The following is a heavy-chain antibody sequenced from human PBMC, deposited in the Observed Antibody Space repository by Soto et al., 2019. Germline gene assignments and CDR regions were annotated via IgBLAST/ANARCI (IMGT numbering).Heavy chain of an antibody. J-gene: IGHJ1*01. D-gene: IGHD6-13*01. CDR3: ASSFSSTATGYFQH. V-gene: IGHV3-64*01. Sequence: GGSLRLSCAASGFPFSSYAMHWVRQAPGKGLEYVSAISSNGGSTYYANSVKGRFTISRDNSKNTLYLQMGSLRAEDMAVYYCASSFSSTATGYFQHWGQGTLVTVSS. CDR1: GFPFSSYA. CDR2: ISSNGGST.